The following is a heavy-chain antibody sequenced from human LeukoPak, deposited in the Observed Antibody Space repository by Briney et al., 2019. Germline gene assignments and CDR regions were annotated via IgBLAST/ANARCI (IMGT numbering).Heavy chain of an antibody. CDR2: IGTTDTHT. CDR1: RFTFSDYY. V-gene: IGHV3-11*01. J-gene: IGHJ4*02. CDR3: ARDGRLDY. Sequence: GGSLRLSRVASRFTFSDYYMSWIRQAPGKGLEWISYIGTTDTHTYYADSVKGRFTISRDNAKNSLYLQMNSLTADDTAIYYCARDGRLDYWGQGTLVTVSS.